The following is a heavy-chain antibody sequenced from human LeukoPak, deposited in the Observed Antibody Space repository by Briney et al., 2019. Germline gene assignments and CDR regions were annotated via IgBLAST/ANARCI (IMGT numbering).Heavy chain of an antibody. V-gene: IGHV3-48*03. CDR3: VRDSPGYGAYDFD. J-gene: IGHJ4*02. CDR2: IAVSGGTT. CDR1: GFXFSTYY. D-gene: IGHD5-12*01. Sequence: GGSLRLSCAASGFXFSTYYINWVRQAPGKGLEWVSGIAVSGGTTYYTDSVKGRFTISRDNAKNSPYLQMNNLSAEDTAVYYCVRDSPGYGAYDFDWGQGTLVTVSS.